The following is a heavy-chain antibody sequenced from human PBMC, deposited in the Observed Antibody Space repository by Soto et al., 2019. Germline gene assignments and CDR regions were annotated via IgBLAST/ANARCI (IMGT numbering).Heavy chain of an antibody. J-gene: IGHJ4*02. V-gene: IGHV1-69*13. D-gene: IGHD1-1*01. CDR3: ARDSKKDRSRSLLLEFDY. CDR1: GGTFSSYA. CDR2: IIPIFGTA. Sequence: SVKVSCKASGGTFSSYAISWVRQAPGQGLEWMGGIIPIFGTANYAQKFQGRVTITADESTSTAYMELSSLRSEDTAVYYCARDSKKDRSRSLLLEFDYWGQGTLVTVSS.